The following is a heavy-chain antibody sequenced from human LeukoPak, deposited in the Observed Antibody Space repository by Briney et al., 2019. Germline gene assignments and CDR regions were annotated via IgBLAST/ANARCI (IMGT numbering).Heavy chain of an antibody. CDR2: IYYSGST. Sequence: PSETLSLTCTVSGGSISSYYWSWIRQPPGKGLEWIGYIYYSGSTYYNPSLKSRVTISVDTSKNQFSLKLSSVTAADTAVYYCARHEEDPYYYYGMDVWGQGTTVTVSS. CDR3: ARHEEDPYYYYGMDV. CDR1: GGSISSYY. J-gene: IGHJ6*02. V-gene: IGHV4-59*04.